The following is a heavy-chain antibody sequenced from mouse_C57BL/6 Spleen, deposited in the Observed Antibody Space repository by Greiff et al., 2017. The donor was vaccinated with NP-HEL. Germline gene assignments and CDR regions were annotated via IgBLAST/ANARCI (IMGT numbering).Heavy chain of an antibody. V-gene: IGHV5-12*01. D-gene: IGHD1-1*01. CDR1: GFTFSDYY. J-gene: IGHJ3*01. Sequence: EVKLVESGGGLVQPGGSLKLSCAASGFTFSDYYMYWVRQTPEKRLEWVAYISNGGGSTYYPDTVKGRFTISRENAKNTLYLQMSRLKSEDTAMYYCARHGDYYGSGFAYWGQGTLVTVSA. CDR3: ARHGDYYGSGFAY. CDR2: ISNGGGST.